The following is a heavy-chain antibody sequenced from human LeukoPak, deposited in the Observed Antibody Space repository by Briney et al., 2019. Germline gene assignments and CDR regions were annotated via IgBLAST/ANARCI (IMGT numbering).Heavy chain of an antibody. Sequence: GGSLRLSCAASGFTVSSSYMNWVRQAPGKGLEWVSIIYGGGSTYYADSEKGRFTISRDNSKNTLYLQMNSLRAEGTAVYYCAREGDSQRSDAFDIWGQGTMVTVSS. CDR2: IYGGGST. J-gene: IGHJ3*02. CDR3: AREGDSQRSDAFDI. CDR1: GFTVSSSY. D-gene: IGHD3-16*01. V-gene: IGHV3-66*02.